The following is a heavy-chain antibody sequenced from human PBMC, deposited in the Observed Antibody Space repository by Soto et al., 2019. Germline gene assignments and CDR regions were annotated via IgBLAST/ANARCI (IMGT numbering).Heavy chain of an antibody. J-gene: IGHJ5*02. D-gene: IGHD1-7*01. Sequence: VSVKVSCKASGYSFTSVFVHWVRQAPGQGLEWMGRINPSRGATTYAEKFQGRVTMTRDTSTSTVYMDLSSLRSEDTAVYYCARGYNWNYDNWFDPWGQGTLVTVSS. CDR1: GYSFTSVF. V-gene: IGHV1-46*03. CDR3: ARGYNWNYDNWFDP. CDR2: INPSRGAT.